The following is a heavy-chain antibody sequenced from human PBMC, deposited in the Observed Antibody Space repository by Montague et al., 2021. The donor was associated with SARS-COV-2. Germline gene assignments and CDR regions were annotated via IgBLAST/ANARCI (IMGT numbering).Heavy chain of an antibody. CDR2: IYYSGST. Sequence: TLSLTCTVSGGSIISGGYYWSWIRQPPGKGLEWIGYIYYSGSTYYNPSLKSRVTISVDTSKNQFSLKLSSVTAADTAVYHCARGLYGSGSYYNWFDPWGPGNLVTGSS. J-gene: IGHJ5*02. V-gene: IGHV4-31*03. CDR1: GGSIISGGYY. CDR3: ARGLYGSGSYYNWFDP. D-gene: IGHD3-10*01.